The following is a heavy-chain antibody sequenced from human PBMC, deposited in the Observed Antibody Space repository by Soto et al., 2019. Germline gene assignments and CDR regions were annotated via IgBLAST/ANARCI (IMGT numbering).Heavy chain of an antibody. J-gene: IGHJ3*02. Sequence: SETLSLTCTVSGGSISSGGYYWSWIRQHPGKGLEWIGYIYYSGSTYYNPSLKSRVTISVDTSKNQFSLKLSSVTAADTAVYYCARDPRDNLYYYDSSGYSPLAALDIWGQGTMVTVSS. D-gene: IGHD3-22*01. CDR2: IYYSGST. CDR1: GGSISSGGYY. CDR3: ARDPRDNLYYYDSSGYSPLAALDI. V-gene: IGHV4-31*03.